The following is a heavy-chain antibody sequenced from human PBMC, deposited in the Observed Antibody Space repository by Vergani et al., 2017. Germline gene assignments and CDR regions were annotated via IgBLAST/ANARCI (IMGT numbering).Heavy chain of an antibody. D-gene: IGHD5-24*01. Sequence: QVQLQESGPGLVKPSQTLSLTCTVSGDSISSGGYYWTWIRQHPGKGLEWIGYIYYSVSTYYNPSLKSRVTISVDTSKNQLSLRLSSVTAADTAVYYCARDGSRDAYKVLFDYWGQGTLVTVSS. CDR3: ARDGSRDAYKVLFDY. J-gene: IGHJ4*02. CDR2: IYYSVST. CDR1: GDSISSGGYY. V-gene: IGHV4-31*03.